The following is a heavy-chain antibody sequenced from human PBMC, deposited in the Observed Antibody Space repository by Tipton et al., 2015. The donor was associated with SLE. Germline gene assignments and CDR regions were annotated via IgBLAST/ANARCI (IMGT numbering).Heavy chain of an antibody. CDR2: ISSSSSTI. J-gene: IGHJ4*02. CDR3: AKGKDWGTLDS. CDR1: GFTFSSYS. Sequence: SLRLSCAASGFTFSSYSMNWVRQAPGKGLEWVSYISSSSSTIYYADSVKGRFTISRDNSKNTLFLQMSGLRTDDTAVYYCAKGKDWGTLDSWGPGTLVTVSS. D-gene: IGHD3-16*01. V-gene: IGHV3-48*01.